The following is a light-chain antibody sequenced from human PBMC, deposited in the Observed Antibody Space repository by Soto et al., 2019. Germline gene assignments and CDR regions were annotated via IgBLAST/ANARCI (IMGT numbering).Light chain of an antibody. CDR1: SSSIGSNP. V-gene: IGLV1-44*01. CDR2: SNN. Sequence: QSVLTQPPSASGTPGQRVTISCSGSSSSIGSNPVNWYQQLPGTAPKLLIYSNNLRPSGVPDRFSGSKSGTSASLAISGLKSEDEADYHCSAWDDSLNGVVFGGGTKLTVL. CDR3: SAWDDSLNGVV. J-gene: IGLJ2*01.